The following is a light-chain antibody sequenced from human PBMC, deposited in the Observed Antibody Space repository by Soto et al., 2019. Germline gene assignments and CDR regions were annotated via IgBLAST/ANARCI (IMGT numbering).Light chain of an antibody. CDR3: QTWGSGTVV. Sequence: QPVLTQSPSASASLGASVKLTCTLSSGHSSYAIAWHQQQPEKGPRYLMKLNSDGSHSKGDGIPDRFSGSSSGAERYLTISSLQSEDEADYSCQTWGSGTVVFGGGTKL. J-gene: IGLJ2*01. CDR1: SGHSSYA. V-gene: IGLV4-69*01. CDR2: LNSDGSH.